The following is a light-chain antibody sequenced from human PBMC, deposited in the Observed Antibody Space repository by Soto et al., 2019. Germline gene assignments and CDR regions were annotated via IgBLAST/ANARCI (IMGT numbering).Light chain of an antibody. CDR2: EVT. Sequence: QSALTQPASVSGSPGQSITISCTGTSTDVGGYNYVSWYQQHPGTVPKLLIYEVTNRPSGISNRFSGSKSGNTASLTISGLQPEDEDAYYCSSYTSTSTFVFGGGTKLTVL. CDR3: SSYTSTSTFV. CDR1: STDVGGYNY. V-gene: IGLV2-14*01. J-gene: IGLJ2*01.